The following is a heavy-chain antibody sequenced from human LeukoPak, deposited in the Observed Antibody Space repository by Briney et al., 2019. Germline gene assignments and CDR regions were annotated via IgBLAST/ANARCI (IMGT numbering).Heavy chain of an antibody. CDR3: AKDIHTYYYGSGTYYNVLGPFDY. D-gene: IGHD3-10*01. Sequence: PGGSLRLSCAASGFTFDDYAMHWVRQAPGKGLEWVSGISWNSDRIGYADSVKGRFTISRDNAKNTLYLQMNSLRAEDMALYYCAKDIHTYYYGSGTYYNVLGPFDYWGQGTLVTVSS. V-gene: IGHV3-9*03. CDR2: ISWNSDRI. J-gene: IGHJ4*02. CDR1: GFTFDDYA.